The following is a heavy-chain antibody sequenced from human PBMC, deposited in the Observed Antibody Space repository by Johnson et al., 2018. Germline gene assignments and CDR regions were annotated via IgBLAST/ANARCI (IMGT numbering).Heavy chain of an antibody. V-gene: IGHV3-15*07. CDR2: IKSKTDGGTT. CDR1: GFTFTNAW. Sequence: VQLVESGGGLVKPGGSLRLSCAASGFTFTNAWMNWVRQAPGKGLEWVGRIKSKTDGGTTDYAAPVKGRFTISRDNAKNKVYLQMNSLRAEDTAVYYCARVVGGATYYDFWSSHPGYYYMDVWGKGTTVTVSS. D-gene: IGHD3-3*01. CDR3: ARVVGGATYYDFWSSHPGYYYMDV. J-gene: IGHJ6*03.